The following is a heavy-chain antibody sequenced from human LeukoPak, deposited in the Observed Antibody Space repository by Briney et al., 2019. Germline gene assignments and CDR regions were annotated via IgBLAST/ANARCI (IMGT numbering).Heavy chain of an antibody. CDR2: MNPHTGHT. J-gene: IGHJ6*03. Sequence: GASVKVSCKASGYTFPNYDINWVRQATGQGLEWMGWMNPHTGHTGYAQKFQGRVTFTRNTSISTAFMELGSLMSEDTAVYYCTRGDFWSGYSNYYYMDVWGKGNTVTVSS. CDR1: GYTFPNYD. CDR3: TRGDFWSGYSNYYYMDV. D-gene: IGHD3-3*01. V-gene: IGHV1-8*03.